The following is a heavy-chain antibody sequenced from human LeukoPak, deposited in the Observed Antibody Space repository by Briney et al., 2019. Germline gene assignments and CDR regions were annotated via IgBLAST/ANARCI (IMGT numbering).Heavy chain of an antibody. D-gene: IGHD6-13*01. Sequence: QPGGSLRLSCAASGFTLSSYETNWVRQAPGKGLEWISYISDSGSTTYYADSVKGRFSISRDNAKNSLYLQMNSLRAEDTAVYYCARIGYSNWGDALDIWGQGTMVTASS. CDR3: ARIGYSNWGDALDI. CDR2: ISDSGSTT. CDR1: GFTLSSYE. V-gene: IGHV3-48*03. J-gene: IGHJ3*02.